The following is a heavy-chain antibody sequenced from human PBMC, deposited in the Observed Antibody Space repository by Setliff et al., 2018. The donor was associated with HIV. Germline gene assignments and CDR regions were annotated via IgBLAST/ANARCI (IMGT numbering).Heavy chain of an antibody. CDR2: INHSGKT. Sequence: SETLSLTCTVSGGSISSYYWTWIRQPPGKGLEWIGDINHSGKTNYNRSLKSRVTISLDTSKNQFSLRLTSVTAADTAVYYCARCYYNFWSGYPLDYMDVWGKGTTVTVSS. V-gene: IGHV4-34*01. D-gene: IGHD3-3*01. J-gene: IGHJ6*03. CDR1: GGSISSYY. CDR3: ARCYYNFWSGYPLDYMDV.